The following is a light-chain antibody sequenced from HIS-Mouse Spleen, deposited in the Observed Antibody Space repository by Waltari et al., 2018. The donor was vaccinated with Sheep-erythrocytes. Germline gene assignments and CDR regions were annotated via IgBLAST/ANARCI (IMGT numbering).Light chain of an antibody. V-gene: IGLV2-11*01. CDR3: CSYAGSYNHV. CDR2: DVS. CDR1: SSDVGGYNY. J-gene: IGLJ1*01. Sequence: QSALTQPRSVSGSPGQSVTISCTGTSSDVGGYNYVSWYQQHPGKAPKLMIYDVSKRPSGVPDPFSGSKSGKTASLTISGLQAEDEADYYCCSYAGSYNHVFATGTKVTVL.